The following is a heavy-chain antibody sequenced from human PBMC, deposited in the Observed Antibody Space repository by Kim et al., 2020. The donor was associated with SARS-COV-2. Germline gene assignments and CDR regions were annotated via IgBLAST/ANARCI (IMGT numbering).Heavy chain of an antibody. V-gene: IGHV4-39*02. D-gene: IGHD3-22*01. CDR1: GGSISSSSYY. J-gene: IGHJ4*02. CDR2: IYYSGST. Sequence: SETLSLTCTVSGGSISSSSYYWGWIRQPPGKGLEWIGSIYYSGSTYYNPSLKSRVTISVDTSKNQFSLKLSSVTAADTAVYYCARDRSSSGYYYVPVNFDYWGQGTLVTVSS. CDR3: ARDRSSSGYYYVPVNFDY.